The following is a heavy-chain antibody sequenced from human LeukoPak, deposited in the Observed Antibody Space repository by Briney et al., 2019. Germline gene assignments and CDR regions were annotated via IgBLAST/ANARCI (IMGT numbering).Heavy chain of an antibody. D-gene: IGHD3-10*01. J-gene: IGHJ6*02. Sequence: PSETLSLTCTVSGGSVSSESYYWSWIRQPPGKGLEWIGEINHSGSTNYNPSLKSRVTISVDTPKNQFSLKLSSVTAADTAVYYCARANRGYYYYYGMDVWGQGTTVTVSS. CDR2: INHSGST. CDR3: ARANRGYYYYYGMDV. V-gene: IGHV4-39*07. CDR1: GGSVSSESYY.